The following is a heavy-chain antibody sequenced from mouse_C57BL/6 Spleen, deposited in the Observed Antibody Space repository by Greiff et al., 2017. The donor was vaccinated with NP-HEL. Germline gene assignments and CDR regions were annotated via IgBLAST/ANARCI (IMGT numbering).Heavy chain of an antibody. CDR2: IYPGSGNT. CDR1: GYTFTDYY. V-gene: IGHV1-76*01. J-gene: IGHJ2*01. CDR3: ARRGDGYDVYYFDY. D-gene: IGHD2-2*01. Sequence: QVQLQQSGAELVRPGASVKLSCKASGYTFTDYYINWVKQRPGQGLEWIARIYPGSGNTYYNEKFKGKATLTAEKSSSTAYMQLSSLTSEDSAVYFCARRGDGYDVYYFDYWGQGTTLTVSS.